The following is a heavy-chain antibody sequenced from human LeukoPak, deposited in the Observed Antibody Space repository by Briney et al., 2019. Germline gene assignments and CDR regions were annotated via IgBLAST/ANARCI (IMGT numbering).Heavy chain of an antibody. CDR2: INPNSGGT. Sequence: ASVKVSCKASGYTFTGYYMHWVRQAPGQGLGWMGWINPNSGGTNYAQKFQGRVTMTRDTSISTAYMELSRLRSGDTAVYYCARGYSAYDEKTFDYWGQGTLVTVSS. D-gene: IGHD5-12*01. CDR1: GYTFTGYY. CDR3: ARGYSAYDEKTFDY. V-gene: IGHV1-2*02. J-gene: IGHJ4*02.